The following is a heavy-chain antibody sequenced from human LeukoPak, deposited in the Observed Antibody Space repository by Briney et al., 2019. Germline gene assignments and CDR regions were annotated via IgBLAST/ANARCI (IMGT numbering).Heavy chain of an antibody. Sequence: GGSLRLSCAASGFTFSSYAMGWVRQPPGKGLEWVSSIGGSGGGTYYADSVKGRFTISRDNSKNTLYLQMNNLRAEDTAVYYCAKSQSHFVVVVAAITPEYWGQGTLVTVSS. V-gene: IGHV3-23*01. D-gene: IGHD2-15*01. J-gene: IGHJ4*02. CDR3: AKSQSHFVVVVAAITPEY. CDR2: IGGSGGGT. CDR1: GFTFSSYA.